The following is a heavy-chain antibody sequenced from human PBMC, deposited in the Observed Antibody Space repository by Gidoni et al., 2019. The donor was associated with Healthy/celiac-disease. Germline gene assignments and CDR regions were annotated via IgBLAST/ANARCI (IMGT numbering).Heavy chain of an antibody. CDR2: ISGSGGST. CDR1: GFTFSSYA. J-gene: IGHJ4*02. V-gene: IGHV3-23*01. D-gene: IGHD6-19*01. CDR3: AKDLIGAVAGRRNY. Sequence: EVHLLESGGGLVQPGGSLRLSCAASGFTFSSYAMSWVRQAPGKGLEWVSAISGSGGSTYYADSVKGRFTISRDNSKNTLYLQMNSLRAEDTAVYYCAKDLIGAVAGRRNYWGQGTLVTVSS.